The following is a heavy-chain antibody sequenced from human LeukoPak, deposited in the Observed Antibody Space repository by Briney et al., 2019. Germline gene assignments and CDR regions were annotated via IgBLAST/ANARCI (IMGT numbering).Heavy chain of an antibody. CDR2: TYYRSKWSN. J-gene: IGHJ4*02. Sequence: SQTLSLTCAISGASVSSNSEAWNWLMHSPSRGLEWLGRTYYRSKWSNDYAVYVKSRITTTPDTSEDQFSLQLNSVTPEDTALYYCAREVGRGWTFDYWGEGTLVTVS. CDR3: AREVGRGWTFDY. V-gene: IGHV6-1*01. D-gene: IGHD1-26*01. CDR1: GASVSSNSEA.